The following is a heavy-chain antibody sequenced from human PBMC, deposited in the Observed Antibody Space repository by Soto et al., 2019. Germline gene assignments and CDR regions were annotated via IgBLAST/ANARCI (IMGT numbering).Heavy chain of an antibody. V-gene: IGHV3-48*01. CDR2: ITSSSSTI. CDR3: ARDLYSSHWAYYFDS. Sequence: EVQLVESGGGLVQPGGSLRLSCAASGFTFSSYSMNWVRQAPGKGLEWVSYITSSSSTIHYADSVKGRFTISRDNAKNSLYLQMNSLRAEDTAVYYCARDLYSSHWAYYFDSWGQGTLVTVSS. D-gene: IGHD6-19*01. J-gene: IGHJ4*02. CDR1: GFTFSSYS.